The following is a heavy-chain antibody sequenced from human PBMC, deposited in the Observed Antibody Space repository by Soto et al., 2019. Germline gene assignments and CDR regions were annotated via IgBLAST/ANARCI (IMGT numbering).Heavy chain of an antibody. J-gene: IGHJ4*01. CDR3: ARSPINLVPLPAALHLRDY. CDR2: ISAYNGNT. D-gene: IGHD2-2*01. V-gene: IGHV1-18*03. CDR1: GYTFTSYG. Sequence: ASVKVSCKASGYTFTSYGITWARQAPGQGLEWMGWISAYNGNTNYAQKLQDRVTMTTDTSTTTAYMELRSLRSDDIAVYYCARSPINLVPLPAALHLRDYWS.